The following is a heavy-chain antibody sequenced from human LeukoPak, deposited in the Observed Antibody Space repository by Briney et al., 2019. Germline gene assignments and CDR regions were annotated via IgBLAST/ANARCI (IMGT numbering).Heavy chain of an antibody. V-gene: IGHV4-31*03. CDR3: ARVGYNYGIDY. J-gene: IGHJ4*02. CDR1: GGSISSGGYY. D-gene: IGHD5-18*01. CDR2: IHYSGST. Sequence: SETLSLTYTVSGGSISSGGYYWSWIRQHPGKGLEWIGYIHYSGSTYYNPSLKSRVTISVDTSKNQFSLKLSSVTAADTAVYYCARVGYNYGIDYWGQGTLVTVSS.